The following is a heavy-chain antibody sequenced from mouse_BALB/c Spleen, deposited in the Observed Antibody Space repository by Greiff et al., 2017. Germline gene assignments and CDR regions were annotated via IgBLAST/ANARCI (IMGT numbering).Heavy chain of an antibody. D-gene: IGHD1-1*01. CDR2: ISSGGST. CDR1: GFTFSSYA. J-gene: IGHJ4*01. V-gene: IGHV5-6-5*01. CDR3: ARAGTYYYGSSYGNAMDY. Sequence: EVKVVESGGGLVKPGGSLKLSCAASGFTFSSYAMSWVRQTPEKRLEWVASISSGGSTYYPDSVKGRFTISRDNARNILYLQMSSLRSEDTAMYYCARAGTYYYGSSYGNAMDYWGQGTSVTVSS.